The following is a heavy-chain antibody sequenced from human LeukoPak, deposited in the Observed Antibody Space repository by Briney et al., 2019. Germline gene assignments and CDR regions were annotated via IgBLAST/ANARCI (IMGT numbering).Heavy chain of an antibody. CDR2: IYPGDSDT. D-gene: IGHD6-6*01. V-gene: IGHV5-51*01. CDR1: GYSFCSYW. CDR3: ARPHGSSLPRVFDY. Sequence: GSLKISCKASGYSFCSYWIGWGRQMPRESLGWVGIIYPGDSDTRYSPSFQGQVTISADKSVSTAYLQWSSLKASDTAMYYCARPHGSSLPRVFDYWGQGTLVTVSS. J-gene: IGHJ4*02.